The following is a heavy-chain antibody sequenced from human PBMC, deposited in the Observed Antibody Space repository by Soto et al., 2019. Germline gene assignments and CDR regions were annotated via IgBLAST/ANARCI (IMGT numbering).Heavy chain of an antibody. CDR3: ARAGRGYCSGGSCYSGLHGMDV. J-gene: IGHJ6*02. V-gene: IGHV4-4*02. CDR2: IYHSGST. D-gene: IGHD2-15*01. CDR1: GGSISSSNW. Sequence: QVQLQESGPGLVKPSGTLSLTCAVSGGSISSSNWWSWVRQPPGKGLEWIGEIYHSGSTNYNPSLKGRVTISVDKSKNPCSLKLISVTAADTAVYYCARAGRGYCSGGSCYSGLHGMDVWGQGTTVTVSS.